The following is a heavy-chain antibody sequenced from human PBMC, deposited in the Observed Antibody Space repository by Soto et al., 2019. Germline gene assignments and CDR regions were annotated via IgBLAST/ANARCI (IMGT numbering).Heavy chain of an antibody. J-gene: IGHJ4*02. CDR1: GFTFSSYA. CDR3: AKDGWLDTMVRGVTYYFDY. D-gene: IGHD3-10*01. V-gene: IGHV3-23*01. CDR2: ISGSGGST. Sequence: EVQLLESGGGLVQPGGSLRLSCAASGFTFSSYAMSWVRQAPGKGLEWVSAISGSGGSTYYADSVKGRFPISRDNSKNTLYLQMNSLRAEDTAVYYCAKDGWLDTMVRGVTYYFDYWGQGTLVTVSS.